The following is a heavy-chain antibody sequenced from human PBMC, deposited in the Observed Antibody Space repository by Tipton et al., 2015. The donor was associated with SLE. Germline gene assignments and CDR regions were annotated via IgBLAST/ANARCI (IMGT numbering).Heavy chain of an antibody. CDR2: INHSGSA. J-gene: IGHJ6*03. CDR1: GGSFSGYY. D-gene: IGHD6-13*01. CDR3: ARGRGEYSSSWYYYYYYMDV. V-gene: IGHV4-34*01. Sequence: TLSLTCAVYGGSFSGYYWSWIRQPPGKGLEWIGEINHSGSANYNPSLKSRVTISVDTSKNQFSLKLSSVTAADTAMYYCARGRGEYSSSWYYYYYYMDVWGKGTTVTVSS.